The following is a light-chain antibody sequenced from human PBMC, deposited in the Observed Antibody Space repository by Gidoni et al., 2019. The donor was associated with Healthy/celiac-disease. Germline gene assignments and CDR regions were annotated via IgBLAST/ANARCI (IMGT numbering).Light chain of an antibody. V-gene: IGKV3-15*01. Sequence: EIVMTQSPATLSVSPGERATLSCRASQSVSSNIAWYQQKPGQAPRLLIYGASTRATGIPARFSGSGSGTEFTLTISSLQSEDFAVYYGQQYNNWLTFGPGTKVDIK. J-gene: IGKJ3*01. CDR1: QSVSSN. CDR2: GAS. CDR3: QQYNNWLT.